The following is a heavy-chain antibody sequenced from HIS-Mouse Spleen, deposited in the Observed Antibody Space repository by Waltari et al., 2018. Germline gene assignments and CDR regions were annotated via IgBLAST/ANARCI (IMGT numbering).Heavy chain of an antibody. V-gene: IGHV3-53*02. CDR1: GFTVSSNY. J-gene: IGHJ5*02. CDR3: ARFRTTVVANWFDP. CDR2: IYSGGST. Sequence: EVQLVETGGGLIQPGGSLRLSCAASGFTVSSNYMSWVRQAPGKGLEWVSVIYSGGSTYYADSVKGRFTISRDNSKNTLYLQMNSLRAEDTAVYYCARFRTTVVANWFDPWGQGTLVTVSS. D-gene: IGHD2-15*01.